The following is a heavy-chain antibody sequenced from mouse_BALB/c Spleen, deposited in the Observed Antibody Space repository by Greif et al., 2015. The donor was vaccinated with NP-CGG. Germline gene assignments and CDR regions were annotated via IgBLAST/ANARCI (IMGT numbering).Heavy chain of an antibody. V-gene: IGHV1-69*02. CDR2: IDPSDSYT. J-gene: IGHJ3*01. D-gene: IGHD2-1*01. Sequence: QVQLQQSGAELVKPGASVKLSCKASGYTFTSYWMHWVKQRPGQGLEWIGEIDPSDSYTNYNQKFKGKATLTVDKSSSTAYMQLSSLTSEDSAVYYCARSENGNYTFAYWGQGTLVTVSA. CDR1: GYTFTSYW. CDR3: ARSENGNYTFAY.